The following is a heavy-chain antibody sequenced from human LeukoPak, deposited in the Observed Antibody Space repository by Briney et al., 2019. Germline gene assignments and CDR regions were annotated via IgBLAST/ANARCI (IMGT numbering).Heavy chain of an antibody. V-gene: IGHV3-66*01. Sequence: GGSLRLSCAASGFTVSSDYMSWVRQVPGKGLEWVSVIYSDGTISYADSVKGRFTISRDNSKNTLYLQMNSLRAEDTAVYYCARDKNGWRYFDYWGQGTLVTVSS. CDR2: IYSDGTI. CDR1: GFTVSSDY. CDR3: ARDKNGWRYFDY. J-gene: IGHJ4*02. D-gene: IGHD5-24*01.